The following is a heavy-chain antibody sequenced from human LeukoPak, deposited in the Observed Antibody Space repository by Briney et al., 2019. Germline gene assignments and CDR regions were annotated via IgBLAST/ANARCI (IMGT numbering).Heavy chain of an antibody. CDR3: ARVISANWFDP. D-gene: IGHD6-6*01. V-gene: IGHV4-39*07. CDR2: IYYSGST. J-gene: IGHJ5*02. Sequence: SETLSLTCTVSGGSISSSSYYWGWIRQPPGKGLEWIGSIYYSGSTYYNPSLKSRVTISVDTSKNQFSLKLSSVTAADTAVYYCARVISANWFDPWGQGTLVTVSS. CDR1: GGSISSSSYY.